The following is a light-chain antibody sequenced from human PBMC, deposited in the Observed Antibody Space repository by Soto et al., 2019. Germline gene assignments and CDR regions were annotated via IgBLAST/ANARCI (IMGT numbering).Light chain of an antibody. V-gene: IGKV3-15*01. Sequence: EIVMTHSPATLSVSPGERATLSCRASQGVSSNLAWYQQKPGQAPRLHIYGASTRATGIPARFSGSGSGTEFTLTISSLQSEDLAVYYCQQYNNWPPMAFGQGTKVEIK. CDR2: GAS. J-gene: IGKJ1*01. CDR1: QGVSSN. CDR3: QQYNNWPPMA.